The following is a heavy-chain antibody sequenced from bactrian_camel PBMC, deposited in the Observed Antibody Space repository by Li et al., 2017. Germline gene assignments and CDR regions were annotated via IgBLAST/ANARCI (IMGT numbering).Heavy chain of an antibody. V-gene: IGHV3S54*01. J-gene: IGHJ4*01. Sequence: HVQLVESGGGSVPAGGTLTLSCVASGYIAEHRSTTSMGWFRQAPGKEREGVALIYSAGGTTHYADSVKGRFTISQDNAENTLYLQMNSLKTEDSGVYYCSTQADPEYPLVGGTQVTVS. D-gene: IGHD3*01. CDR1: GYIAEHRSTTS. CDR2: IYSAGGTT.